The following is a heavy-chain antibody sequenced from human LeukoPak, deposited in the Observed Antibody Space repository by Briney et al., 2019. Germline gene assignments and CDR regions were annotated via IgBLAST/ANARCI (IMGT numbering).Heavy chain of an antibody. CDR2: IRSKAYGGTT. CDR3: TRDRRLATITPEYYYGMDV. CDR1: GFTFGDYA. Sequence: PGGFLRLSCTASGFTFGDYAMSWVRQAPGKGLEWVGFIRSKAYGGTTEYAASVKGRFTISRDDSKSIAYLQMNSLKTEDTAVYYCTRDRRLATITPEYYYGMDVWGQGTTVTVSS. J-gene: IGHJ6*02. V-gene: IGHV3-49*04. D-gene: IGHD5-24*01.